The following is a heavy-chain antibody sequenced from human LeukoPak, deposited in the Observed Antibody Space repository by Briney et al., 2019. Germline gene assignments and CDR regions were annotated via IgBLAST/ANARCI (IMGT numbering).Heavy chain of an antibody. D-gene: IGHD6-13*01. J-gene: IGHJ4*02. CDR1: GFTFDDYT. V-gene: IGHV3-43*01. Sequence: GGSLRLSCAASGFTFDDYTMHWVRQAPGKGLEWVSLISWDGGSTYYADSVKGRFTISRDNAKNSLYLQMNSLRAEDTAVYYCARVLSSSWYRDWGQGTLVTVSS. CDR2: ISWDGGST. CDR3: ARVLSSSWYRD.